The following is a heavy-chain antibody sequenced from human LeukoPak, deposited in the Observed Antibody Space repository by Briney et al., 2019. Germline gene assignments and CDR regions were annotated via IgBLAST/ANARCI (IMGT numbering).Heavy chain of an antibody. Sequence: SVKVSCKASGGTFSIYAISWVRQAPGQGLEWMGGIIPIFGTANYAQKFQGRVTITADESTSTAYMELSSVRSEDTAVYYCAREISIAAAGRGWFDPWGQGTLVTVSS. CDR2: IIPIFGTA. V-gene: IGHV1-69*13. CDR1: GGTFSIYA. CDR3: AREISIAAAGRGWFDP. J-gene: IGHJ5*02. D-gene: IGHD6-13*01.